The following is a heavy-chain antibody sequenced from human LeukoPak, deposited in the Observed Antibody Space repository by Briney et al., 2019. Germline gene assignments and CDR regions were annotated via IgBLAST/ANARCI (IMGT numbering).Heavy chain of an antibody. CDR2: VYYSGST. CDR1: GGSISSTYYY. Sequence: SETLSLTCTVSGGSISSTYYYWGWIRQPPGKGLEWVGSVYYSGSTYYSPSLSSRVTISGDTSKTQFSLKLSSVTAADTAMYYCATGYYDFHNGYSSLYFDYWGPGTLVNVSS. V-gene: IGHV4-39*07. D-gene: IGHD3-3*01. J-gene: IGHJ4*02. CDR3: ATGYYDFHNGYSSLYFDY.